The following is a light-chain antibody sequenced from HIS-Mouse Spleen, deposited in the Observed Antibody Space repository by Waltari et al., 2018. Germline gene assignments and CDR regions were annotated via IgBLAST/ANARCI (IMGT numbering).Light chain of an antibody. V-gene: IGLV3-10*01. CDR3: YSTDSSGNHRV. CDR1: ALPKTY. CDR2: EDS. Sequence: SYELTQPPSVSVSPGQTARITCSGDALPKTYAYWYQQKSGQAPVLVIYEDSKRTSGIPGRFSGSSSGTMATLTISGAQVEDEADYYCYSTDSSGNHRVFGGGTKLTVL. J-gene: IGLJ2*01.